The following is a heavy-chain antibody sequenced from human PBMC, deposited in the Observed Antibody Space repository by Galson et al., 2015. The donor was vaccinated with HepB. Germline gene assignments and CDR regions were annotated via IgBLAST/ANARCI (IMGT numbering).Heavy chain of an antibody. V-gene: IGHV3-23*01. D-gene: IGHD3-9*01. Sequence: SLRLSCAVSGFSFDIHAMNWVRLAPGKGLQWVSTISTSGADTYYADSVKGRFTISRDNSKNMLYLQMNSLRVEDTAIYYCAKDADIVTGYPYYFDFWGQGTLVSVSS. CDR2: ISTSGADT. CDR1: GFSFDIHA. J-gene: IGHJ4*02. CDR3: AKDADIVTGYPYYFDF.